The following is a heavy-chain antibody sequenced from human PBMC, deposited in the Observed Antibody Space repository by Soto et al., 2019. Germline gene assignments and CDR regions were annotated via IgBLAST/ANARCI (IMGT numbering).Heavy chain of an antibody. V-gene: IGHV5-51*01. Sequence: GASLKISCKGSGYSITSYWIGWARQMPGKGLAWTGIIYPGDSDTRYSPSFQGQVTISADKSISTAYLQWSSLKASDTAMYYCARRGGNRFPVDYWGQGTLVTVSS. J-gene: IGHJ4*02. CDR3: ARRGGNRFPVDY. CDR2: IYPGDSDT. CDR1: GYSITSYW. D-gene: IGHD2-15*01.